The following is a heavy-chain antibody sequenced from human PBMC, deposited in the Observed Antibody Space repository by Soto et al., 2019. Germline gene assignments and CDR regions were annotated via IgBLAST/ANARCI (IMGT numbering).Heavy chain of an antibody. V-gene: IGHV3-21*01. J-gene: IGHJ4*02. CDR2: ISSSSSYI. D-gene: IGHD3-22*01. CDR1: GFTFSSYS. CDR3: AIASYYYDSSGYWAY. Sequence: GGSLRLSCAASGFTFSSYSMNWVRQAPGKGLEWVSSISSSSSYIYYADSVKGRFTISRDNAKNSLYLQMNSLRAEDTAVYYCAIASYYYDSSGYWAYWGQGTLVTVSS.